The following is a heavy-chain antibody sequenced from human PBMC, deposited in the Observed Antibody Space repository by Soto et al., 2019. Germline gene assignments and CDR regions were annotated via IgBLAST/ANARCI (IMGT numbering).Heavy chain of an antibody. CDR3: ARERSSGWYVDY. CDR2: MNPNSGNT. Sequence: QVQLVQSGAEVKKPGASVKVSCKASGYTFTSYDINWVRQATGQGLEWMGWMNPNSGNTGYAQKFQGRATMTRNTSMRPAYMELSSLRSEDTAVYYCARERSSGWYVDYWGQGTLVTVSS. D-gene: IGHD6-19*01. CDR1: GYTFTSYD. V-gene: IGHV1-8*01. J-gene: IGHJ4*02.